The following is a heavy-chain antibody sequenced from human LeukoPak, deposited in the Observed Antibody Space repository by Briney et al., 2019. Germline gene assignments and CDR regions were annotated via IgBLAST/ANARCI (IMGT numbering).Heavy chain of an antibody. CDR3: ARGPHIVVVTAPDY. D-gene: IGHD2-21*02. J-gene: IGHJ4*02. CDR1: GFTFSTYG. Sequence: GGSLRLSCAASGFTFSTYGMHWVRQAPGKGLEWVAVIWYDGSNKYYADSVKGRFTISRDNSKNTLYLQMDSLRAEDTAVYYCARGPHIVVVTAPDYWGQGSLVTVSS. CDR2: IWYDGSNK. V-gene: IGHV3-33*01.